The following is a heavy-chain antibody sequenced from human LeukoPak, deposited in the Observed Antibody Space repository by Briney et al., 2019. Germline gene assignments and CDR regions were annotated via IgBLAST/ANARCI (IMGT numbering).Heavy chain of an antibody. CDR1: GGSISGYH. Sequence: SETLSLTCSVSGGSISGYHWSWIRQTPGKGLEWIGHIYYSGTTYYNPSLESRITISIDTSKNQFSLKLRSVTPADTAIYYCARYEEFGRNHHYLDLWGKGTTVIVSS. J-gene: IGHJ6*03. CDR3: ARYEEFGRNHHYLDL. D-gene: IGHD1-14*01. V-gene: IGHV4-59*01. CDR2: IYYSGTT.